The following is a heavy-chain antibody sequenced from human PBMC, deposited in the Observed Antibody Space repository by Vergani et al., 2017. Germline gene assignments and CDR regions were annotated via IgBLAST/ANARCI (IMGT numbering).Heavy chain of an antibody. CDR1: GFTFSSYA. CDR3: AKGDSTVTNYYYYMDV. CDR2: ISGSGGST. Sequence: EVQLLESGGGLVQPGGSLRLSCAASGFTFSSYAMSWVRQAPGKGLEWVSAISGSGGSTYYADSVKGRFTISRDNSKNTLYLQMNSLRAEDTAVYYCAKGDSTVTNYYYYMDVWGKGTTVTVSS. J-gene: IGHJ6*03. D-gene: IGHD4-17*01. V-gene: IGHV3-23*01.